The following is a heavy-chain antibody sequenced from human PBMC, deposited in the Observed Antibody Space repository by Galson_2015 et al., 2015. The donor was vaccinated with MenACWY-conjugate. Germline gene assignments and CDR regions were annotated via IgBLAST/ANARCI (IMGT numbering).Heavy chain of an antibody. V-gene: IGHV3-33*01. D-gene: IGHD5-24*01. CDR1: GFTFDAYC. CDR2: ISYDGHKE. Sequence: SLRLSCAASGFTFDAYCIHWVRQAPGKGLEWVAAISYDGHKENYSHSVKARFTISRDNSKNTVYLQMNGLRVEETAVYFCAREWNGCGGPPACWGRGSLVTVSS. J-gene: IGHJ4*02. CDR3: AREWNGCGGPPAC.